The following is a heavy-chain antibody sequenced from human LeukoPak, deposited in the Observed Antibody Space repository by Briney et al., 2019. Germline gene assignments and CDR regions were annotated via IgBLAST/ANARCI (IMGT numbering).Heavy chain of an antibody. D-gene: IGHD3-22*01. V-gene: IGHV3-7*01. CDR3: ASSHDSSGND. J-gene: IGHJ4*02. CDR2: IKYDGTHK. Sequence: PGGSLRLSCVASGISFSSYWMAWVRQAPGMGLEWVANIKYDGTHKFYADSVKGRFTISRDNAKNSLFLEMNSLTADDTAVYFCASSHDSSGNDWGQGTLVTVSS. CDR1: GISFSSYW.